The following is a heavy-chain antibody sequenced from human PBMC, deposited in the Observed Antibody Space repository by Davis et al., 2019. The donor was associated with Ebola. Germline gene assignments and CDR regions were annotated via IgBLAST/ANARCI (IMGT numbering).Heavy chain of an antibody. D-gene: IGHD2-15*01. V-gene: IGHV1-24*01. CDR1: AYTLTELS. J-gene: IGHJ3*02. CDR3: AAGGIGGGFDI. CDR2: FDPDDGEA. Sequence: AASVKVSCKVSAYTLTELSIHWVRQAPGKGLEWMGIFDPDDGEAIYAQRFQDRVTMTEDTSTDTAYMELSSLRSEDTAIYYCAAGGIGGGFDIWGQGTMVTVSS.